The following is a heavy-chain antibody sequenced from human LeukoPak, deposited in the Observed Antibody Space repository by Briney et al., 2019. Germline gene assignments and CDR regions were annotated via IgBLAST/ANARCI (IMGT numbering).Heavy chain of an antibody. CDR3: ARGRYSSSSVDY. Sequence: PSETLSLTCTVSGGSISSYYWSWIRQPPGKGLEWIGYIYYSGSTNYNPSLKSRVTISVDTSKNQFSLKLSSVTAADTAVYYCARGRYSSSSVDYWGQGTLVTVSS. J-gene: IGHJ4*02. CDR1: GGSISSYY. V-gene: IGHV4-59*12. CDR2: IYYSGST. D-gene: IGHD6-6*01.